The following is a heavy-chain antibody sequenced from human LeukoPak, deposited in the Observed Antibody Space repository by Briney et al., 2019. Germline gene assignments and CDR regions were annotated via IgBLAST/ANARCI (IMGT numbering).Heavy chain of an antibody. CDR2: IIPIFGTA. CDR3: EMYYYDSSGYLDAFDI. V-gene: IGHV1-69*06. CDR1: GGTFSSYA. Sequence: SVKVSCKASGGTFSSYAISWVRQAPGQGLEWMGGIIPIFGTANYAQKFQGRVTITADKSTSTAYMELSSLRSEDTAVYYCEMYYYDSSGYLDAFDIWGQGTMVTVSS. D-gene: IGHD3-22*01. J-gene: IGHJ3*02.